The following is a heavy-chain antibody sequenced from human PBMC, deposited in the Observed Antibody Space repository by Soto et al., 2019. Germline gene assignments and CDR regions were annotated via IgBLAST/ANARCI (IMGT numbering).Heavy chain of an antibody. CDR1: GYTFTNYG. V-gene: IGHV1-18*01. D-gene: IGHD3-10*01. Sequence: QVQLVQSGAEVKKPGASVKVSCKASGYTFTNYGISWVRQAPGQGLEWMGWISAYNGNTKYAQKIRARVTMTTDTSTSTAYTELRSLRAADTAVYYCARGVGSGSYYNQDNWFDPWGQGTLVTVSS. CDR3: ARGVGSGSYYNQDNWFDP. J-gene: IGHJ5*02. CDR2: ISAYNGNT.